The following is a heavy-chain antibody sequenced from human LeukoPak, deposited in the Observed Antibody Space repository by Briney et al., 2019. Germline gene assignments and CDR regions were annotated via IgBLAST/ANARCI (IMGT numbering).Heavy chain of an antibody. Sequence: SETLSLTCTVSGGSISSYYWSWIRQPPGKGLEWIGYIYHSGSTNYNPPLKSRVTISVDTSKNQFSLKLSSVTAADTAVYYCARTYGDYVYFDYWGQGTLVTVSS. CDR3: ARTYGDYVYFDY. V-gene: IGHV4-59*01. J-gene: IGHJ4*02. D-gene: IGHD4-17*01. CDR1: GGSISSYY. CDR2: IYHSGST.